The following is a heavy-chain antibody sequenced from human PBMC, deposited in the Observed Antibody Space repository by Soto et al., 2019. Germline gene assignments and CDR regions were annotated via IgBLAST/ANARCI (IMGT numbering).Heavy chain of an antibody. D-gene: IGHD3-9*01. CDR1: GCSISSGAYY. V-gene: IGHV4-31*03. CDR2: IYYSGST. J-gene: IGHJ4*02. CDR3: ARVTGDYYFDY. Sequence: QVQLQESGPGLVKPSQTLSLTCTVSGCSISSGAYYWSWIRQHPGKGLEWIGYIYYSGSTYYNLYLKGRVTISVDTSKNQFSLKLRSVTAADTAVYYCARVTGDYYFDYWGQGTLVTVSS.